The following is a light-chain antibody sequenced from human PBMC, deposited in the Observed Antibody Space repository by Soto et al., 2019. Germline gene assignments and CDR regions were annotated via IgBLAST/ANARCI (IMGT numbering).Light chain of an antibody. V-gene: IGKV1-5*03. J-gene: IGKJ1*01. CDR3: QQYSSHST. Sequence: DIQMPKSTSSLYASVGDRVTITCRASQSTSSYLAWYQQKPGKAPKLLIYQASSLENGVPSRFSGSGSGTEFSLTISRLQTDDFATYYCQQYSSHSTFGQGTKVDIK. CDR2: QAS. CDR1: QSTSSY.